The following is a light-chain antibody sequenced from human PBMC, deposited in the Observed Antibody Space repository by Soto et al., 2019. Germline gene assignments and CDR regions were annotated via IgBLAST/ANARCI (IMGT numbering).Light chain of an antibody. CDR1: SSNIGSNY. Sequence: QSVLTQPPSASGTPGQRVTISCSGSSSNIGSNYVYWYQQLPGTAPKLLIYRNNQRPSGVPERFSGSKSGTSASLAISGLRSEDEADYYCAASDDSLSGPGVGGGTKLTVL. V-gene: IGLV1-47*01. J-gene: IGLJ2*01. CDR3: AASDDSLSGPG. CDR2: RNN.